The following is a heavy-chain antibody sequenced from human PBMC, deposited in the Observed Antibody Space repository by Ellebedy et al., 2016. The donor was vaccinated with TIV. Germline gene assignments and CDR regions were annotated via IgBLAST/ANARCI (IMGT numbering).Heavy chain of an antibody. CDR3: ARDYYDNDGNADGTDY. J-gene: IGHJ4*02. Sequence: AASVKVSCKASGYRFTNYYIHWVRQAPGRGLEWMGLINPSGGSTSYAQTFQGRVTFTRDTSTSTVYMDLSRLRSADTAVYYCARDYYDNDGNADGTDYWGQGTLVTVSS. V-gene: IGHV1-46*01. CDR1: GYRFTNYY. CDR2: INPSGGST. D-gene: IGHD3-22*01.